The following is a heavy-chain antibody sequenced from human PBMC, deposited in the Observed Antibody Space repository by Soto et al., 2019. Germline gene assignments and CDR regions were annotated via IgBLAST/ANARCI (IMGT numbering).Heavy chain of an antibody. D-gene: IGHD6-13*01. CDR1: GFTFSSYA. J-gene: IGHJ5*02. CDR2: ISGSGDST. V-gene: IGHV3-23*01. CDR3: AKDRGSGSTSWYNGWFDP. Sequence: EVQVLESGGGLVQPGGSLRPSCAASGFTFSSYAMSWVGQAPGKGLEWVSTISGSGDSTYYADSVKGRFTISRDNSRNTLYLQMNSLRAEDTAVYYCAKDRGSGSTSWYNGWFDPWGQGTLVTVSS.